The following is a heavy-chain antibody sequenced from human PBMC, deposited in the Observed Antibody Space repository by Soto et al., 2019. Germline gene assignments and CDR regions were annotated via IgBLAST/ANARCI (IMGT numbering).Heavy chain of an antibody. CDR3: ARDPTATLSDWFDP. D-gene: IGHD4-4*01. CDR2: IIPIFGTA. Sequence: VAAVKVSCKASGGTFSSYAISWVRQAPGQGLEWMGGIIPIFGTANYAQKFQGRVTITADESTSTAYMELSSLRSEDTAVYYCARDPTATLSDWFDPWGQGTLVTVSS. J-gene: IGHJ5*02. V-gene: IGHV1-69*13. CDR1: GGTFSSYA.